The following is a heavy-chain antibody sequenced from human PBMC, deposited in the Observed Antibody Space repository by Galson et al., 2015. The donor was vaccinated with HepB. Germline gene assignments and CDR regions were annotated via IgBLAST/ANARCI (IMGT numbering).Heavy chain of an antibody. CDR2: IRSKANSYAT. Sequence: SLRLSCAASGYTFSGSAMHWVRQASGKGLEWVGRIRSKANSYATAYAASVKGRFTISRDDSKNTAYLQMNSLKTEDTAVYYCTRRGGKDSGWYAEFDYWGQGTLVTVSS. CDR3: TRRGGKDSGWYAEFDY. CDR1: GYTFSGSA. J-gene: IGHJ4*02. D-gene: IGHD6-19*01. V-gene: IGHV3-73*01.